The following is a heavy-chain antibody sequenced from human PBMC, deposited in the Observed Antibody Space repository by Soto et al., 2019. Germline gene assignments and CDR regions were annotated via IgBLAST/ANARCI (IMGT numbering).Heavy chain of an antibody. CDR1: GYTFTSYY. CDR2: INPSGGST. Sequence: ASVKVSCKASGYTFTSYYMHWVRQAPGQGLEWMGIINPSGGSTSYAQKFQGRVTMTRDTSTSTVYMEPSSLRSEDTAVYYCARGGPYYDFWSGYYGYYYGMDVWGQGTTVTVSS. V-gene: IGHV1-46*01. J-gene: IGHJ6*02. D-gene: IGHD3-3*01. CDR3: ARGGPYYDFWSGYYGYYYGMDV.